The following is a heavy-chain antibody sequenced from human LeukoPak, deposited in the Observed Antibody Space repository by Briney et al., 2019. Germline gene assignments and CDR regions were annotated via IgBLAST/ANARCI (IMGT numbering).Heavy chain of an antibody. V-gene: IGHV3-9*01. CDR3: AKAPVGHCSGGSCYPFDY. Sequence: GGSLRLSCAASGFTLDDYTMHWVRQAPGRGLEWVSGITRDSGTVDYADSVRGRFTISRDNPKNTLYLQMNSLRAEDTAVYYCAKAPVGHCSGGSCYPFDYWGQGTLVTVSS. CDR2: ITRDSGTV. CDR1: GFTLDDYT. J-gene: IGHJ4*02. D-gene: IGHD2-15*01.